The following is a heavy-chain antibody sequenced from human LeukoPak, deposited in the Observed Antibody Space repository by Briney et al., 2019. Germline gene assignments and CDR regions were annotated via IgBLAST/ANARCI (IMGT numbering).Heavy chain of an antibody. V-gene: IGHV1-2*02. J-gene: IGHJ4*02. D-gene: IGHD6-13*01. CDR3: ARGPGIAAAGLDY. Sequence: EASVKVSCKASGYTFTGYYMHWVRQAPGQGLEWMGWINPNSGGTNYAQKFQGRVTMTRDTSISTAYMELSRLRSEDTAVYYCARGPGIAAAGLDYWGQGTLVTVSS. CDR1: GYTFTGYY. CDR2: INPNSGGT.